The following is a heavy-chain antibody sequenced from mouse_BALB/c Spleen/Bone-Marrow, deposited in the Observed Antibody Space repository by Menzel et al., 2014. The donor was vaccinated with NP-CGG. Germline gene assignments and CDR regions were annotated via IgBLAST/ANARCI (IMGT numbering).Heavy chain of an antibody. V-gene: IGHV4-1*02. CDR1: GFDFSRYW. CDR2: INPESRTI. D-gene: IGHD1-1*01. Sequence: EVKLVESGGGLVQPGGSLKLSCAASGFDFSRYWMSWVRQAPGKGLEWIGEINPESRTINYSPSLKDKFIISRDNAKNPLFLRLNKVRSEDTALYYCARPDYYGYLNYWGQGTTLTVSS. J-gene: IGHJ2*01. CDR3: ARPDYYGYLNY.